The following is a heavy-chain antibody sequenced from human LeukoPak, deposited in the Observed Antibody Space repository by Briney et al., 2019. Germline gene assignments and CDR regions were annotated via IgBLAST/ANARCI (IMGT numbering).Heavy chain of an antibody. CDR2: IWYDGSNR. V-gene: IGHV3-33*01. J-gene: IGHJ2*01. Sequence: GRSLRLSCAASGFTFSSFGMHWVRQAPGKGLEWVAVIWYDGSNRYYADSVKGRFTISRDNSKSTLYLQMSSLSAEDTAVYYCARVDYLDLWGRGTLVTVSA. CDR1: GFTFSSFG. CDR3: ARVDYLDL.